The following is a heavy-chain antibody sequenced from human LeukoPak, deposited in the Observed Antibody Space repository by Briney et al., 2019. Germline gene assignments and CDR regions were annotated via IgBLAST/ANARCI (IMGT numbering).Heavy chain of an antibody. CDR2: IYYSGST. D-gene: IGHD2-21*02. Sequence: SETLSLTCTVSGGSISSSSYYWGWIRQPPGKGLEWIGSIYYSGSTYYNPSLKSRVTISVDTSKNQFSLKLSSVTAADTAVYYCAREHIVVVTAISSDAFDIWGQGTMVTVSS. J-gene: IGHJ3*02. CDR3: AREHIVVVTAISSDAFDI. CDR1: GGSISSSSYY. V-gene: IGHV4-39*07.